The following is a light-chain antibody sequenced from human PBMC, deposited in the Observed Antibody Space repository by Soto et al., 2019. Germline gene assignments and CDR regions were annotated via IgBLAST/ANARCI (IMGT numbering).Light chain of an antibody. Sequence: QSVLTQPPSVSGAPGQRVTISCTGSSSNIGTPYDVLWYQQLPGTAPKLLIYGNSNRPSGVPDRFSGSKSGTSASLAITGLQAEDEADYYCQSYDSSLSGYVIFGGGTKLTVL. CDR3: QSYDSSLSGYVI. V-gene: IGLV1-40*01. CDR2: GNS. CDR1: SSNIGTPYD. J-gene: IGLJ2*01.